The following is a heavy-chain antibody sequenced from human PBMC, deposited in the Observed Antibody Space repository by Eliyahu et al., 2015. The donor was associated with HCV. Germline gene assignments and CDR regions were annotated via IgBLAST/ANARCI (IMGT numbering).Heavy chain of an antibody. D-gene: IGHD3-22*01. CDR3: ARRRYYDSSGYSNFDY. CDR1: GGSISSSSYY. V-gene: IGHV4-39*01. Sequence: QLQLQESGPGLVKPSETLSLTCTVSGGSISSSSYYWGWIRQPPGKGLEWIGSIYYSGSTYYNPSLKSRVTISVDTSKNQFSLKLSSVTAADTAVYYCARRRYYDSSGYSNFDYWGQGTLVTVSS. J-gene: IGHJ4*02. CDR2: IYYSGST.